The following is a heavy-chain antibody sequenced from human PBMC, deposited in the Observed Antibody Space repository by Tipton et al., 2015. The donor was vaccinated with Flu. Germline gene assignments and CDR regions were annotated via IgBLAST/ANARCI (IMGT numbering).Heavy chain of an antibody. CDR3: ARGSGSGTDVTFYF. CDR2: IYTSGST. J-gene: IGHJ4*02. D-gene: IGHD3-10*01. CDR1: GGSISSGSYY. Sequence: TLSLTCTVSGGSISSGSYYWSWIRQPAGKGLEWIGRIYTSGSTNYNPSLKSRVTISVDTSKNQFSLKLSSVTAADTAVYYCARGSGSGTDVTFYFWGQGTLVTVSS. V-gene: IGHV4-61*02.